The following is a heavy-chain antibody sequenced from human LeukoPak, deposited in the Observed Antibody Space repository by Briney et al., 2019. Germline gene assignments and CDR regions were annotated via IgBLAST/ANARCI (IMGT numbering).Heavy chain of an antibody. V-gene: IGHV3-23*01. D-gene: IGHD3-10*01. J-gene: IGHJ3*01. CDR1: GFSFATYG. CDR3: AKDSFIVVRGVGSDDGFAV. CDR2: AGESIHTT. Sequence: GGSLRLSCAASGFSFATYGISWVRQAPGKGLEWVSVAGESIHTTHYADSVKGRFIISRDNSKNTVHLQMNSLRAEGTAVYYCAKDSFIVVRGVGSDDGFAVWGQGTMVTVSS.